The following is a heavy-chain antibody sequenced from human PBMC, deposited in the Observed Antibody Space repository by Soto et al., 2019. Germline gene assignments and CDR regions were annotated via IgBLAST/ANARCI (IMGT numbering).Heavy chain of an antibody. CDR1: GYIFTNHY. CDR2: INPSGGST. D-gene: IGHD3-22*01. J-gene: IGHJ4*02. V-gene: IGHV1-46*01. CDR3: ARADYYDSSGFYYHY. Sequence: QVQLVQSGAEVKKPGASVKVSCKASGYIFTNHYIHWVRQAPGRGLEWMGIINPSGGSTNYLQKCQGRVTMTRGMSTSTVYMELSSLRSDDTAVYFCARADYYDSSGFYYHYWGQGTLVTVSS.